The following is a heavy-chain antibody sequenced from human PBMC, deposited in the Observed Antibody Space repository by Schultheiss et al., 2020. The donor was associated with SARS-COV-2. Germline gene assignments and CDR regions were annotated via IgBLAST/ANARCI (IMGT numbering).Heavy chain of an antibody. CDR3: ARNVGATRIMDY. V-gene: IGHV1-8*01. CDR1: GYTFTNYD. Sequence: ASVKVSCKASGYTFTNYDINWVRQATGQGLEWMGWMNPNSGNAGYAQKFLGRVTMTRNTAISTAYMVLTSLTSADTAVYYCARNVGATRIMDYWGQGTLVTVSS. D-gene: IGHD1-26*01. CDR2: MNPNSGNA. J-gene: IGHJ4*02.